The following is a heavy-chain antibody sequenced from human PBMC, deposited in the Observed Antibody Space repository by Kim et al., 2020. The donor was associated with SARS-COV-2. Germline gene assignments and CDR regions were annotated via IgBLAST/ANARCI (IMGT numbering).Heavy chain of an antibody. J-gene: IGHJ4*02. V-gene: IGHV3-30*04. Sequence: GGSLRLSCAASGFTFSSYAMHWVRQAPGKGLEWVAVISYDGSNKYYADSVKGRFTISRDNSKNTLYLQMNSLRAEDTAVYYCARGLDTAMAPDYWGQGTLVTVSS. D-gene: IGHD5-18*01. CDR3: ARGLDTAMAPDY. CDR2: ISYDGSNK. CDR1: GFTFSSYA.